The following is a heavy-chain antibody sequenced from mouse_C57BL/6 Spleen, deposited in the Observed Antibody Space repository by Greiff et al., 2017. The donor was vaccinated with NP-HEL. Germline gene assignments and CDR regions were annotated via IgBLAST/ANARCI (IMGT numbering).Heavy chain of an antibody. CDR3: ARCYYGSSWFAY. Sequence: EVQLQQSGPELVKPGASVKISCKASGYSFTGYYMNWVKQSPEKSLEWIGEINPSTGGTTYNQKFKAKATLTVDKSSSTAYMQLKSLTSEDSAVYYCARCYYGSSWFAYWGQGTLVTVSA. V-gene: IGHV1-42*01. J-gene: IGHJ3*01. CDR1: GYSFTGYY. D-gene: IGHD1-1*01. CDR2: INPSTGGT.